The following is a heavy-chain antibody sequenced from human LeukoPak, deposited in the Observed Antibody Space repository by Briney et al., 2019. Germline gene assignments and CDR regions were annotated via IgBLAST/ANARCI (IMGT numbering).Heavy chain of an antibody. V-gene: IGHV3-21*01. J-gene: IGHJ4*02. Sequence: GGSLRLSCAASGFTFSSYSMNWVRQAPGKGLEWVSSISSSSSYIYYADSVKGRLTISRDNAKNSLYLQMNSLRAEDTAVYYCARDRDTGLDYWGQGTLVTVSS. CDR2: ISSSSSYI. CDR1: GFTFSSYS. CDR3: ARDRDTGLDY. D-gene: IGHD5-24*01.